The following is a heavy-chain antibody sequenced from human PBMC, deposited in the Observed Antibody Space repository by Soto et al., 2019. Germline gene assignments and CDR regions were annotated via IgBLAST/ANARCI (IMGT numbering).Heavy chain of an antibody. CDR2: ISGSADST. J-gene: IGHJ6*02. CDR3: AKTRGAMIYAISVYGMDV. D-gene: IGHD2-8*01. Sequence: EVQLLESGGGFIHPGGSLRLSCAASGFSFSSFAMNWVRQAPGKGLEWVSIISGSADSTFYADSVKGRFTISRDNSKSTLYLHITSLRAEDTAVYYCAKTRGAMIYAISVYGMDVWGQGTTVTVSS. V-gene: IGHV3-23*01. CDR1: GFSFSSFA.